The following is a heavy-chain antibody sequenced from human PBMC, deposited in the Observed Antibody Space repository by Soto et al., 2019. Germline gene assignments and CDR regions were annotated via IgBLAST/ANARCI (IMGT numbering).Heavy chain of an antibody. Sequence: QVQLVQSGAEVKKPGSSVKVSCKASGGTFGSYAFSWVRQAPGQGPEWMGGIIPVSGAAHYAQKFQGRVTITADASTSTAYMELSSLSSQDTAVYYCATALGCRSTSCTLDYWGQGTRVIVSS. J-gene: IGHJ4*02. D-gene: IGHD2-2*01. V-gene: IGHV1-69*01. CDR2: IIPVSGAA. CDR3: ATALGCRSTSCTLDY. CDR1: GGTFGSYA.